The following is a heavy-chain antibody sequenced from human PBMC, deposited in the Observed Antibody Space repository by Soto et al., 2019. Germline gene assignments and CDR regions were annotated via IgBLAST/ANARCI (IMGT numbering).Heavy chain of an antibody. CDR1: GFNLNGYW. J-gene: IGHJ6*02. V-gene: IGHV3-74*01. Sequence: EVHLVESGGGLVQPGGSLRLSCAASGFNLNGYWLHWVRQAPGEGLVCVSRINHDGSTFYADSVKGRFTISRDDAENMVYLQMHTLRAEDTAVYYCARDRSYGMDVWGQGTTVTVSS. CDR2: INHDGST. CDR3: ARDRSYGMDV.